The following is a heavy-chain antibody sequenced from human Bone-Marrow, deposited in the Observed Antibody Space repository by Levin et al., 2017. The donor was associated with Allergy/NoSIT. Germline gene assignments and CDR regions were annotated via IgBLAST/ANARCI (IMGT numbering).Heavy chain of an antibody. CDR2: VSPYSGNT. J-gene: IGHJ6*02. V-gene: IGHV1-18*01. Sequence: TWVRHAPGQGLEWMGWVSPYSGNTNYALNLQDRVTMTTDTATITAYIALTSLSSDDTPTCYCASGHFPYYYYGMDVSGQGATVVVTS. CDR3: ASGHFPYYYYGMDV.